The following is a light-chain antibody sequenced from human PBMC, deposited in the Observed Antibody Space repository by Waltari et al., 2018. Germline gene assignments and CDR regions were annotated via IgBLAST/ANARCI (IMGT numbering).Light chain of an antibody. CDR1: QSVSSNY. Sequence: EIVLTPSPGTLSLSPGERATLSCRASQSVSSNYLAWYQQEPAQAPRLVIYGASNRATGIPDRFSGSGSGTDFNLTISRLEPEDFAVYYCQPYGSSLWTFGQGTKVEIQ. CDR2: GAS. V-gene: IGKV3-20*01. J-gene: IGKJ1*01. CDR3: QPYGSSLWT.